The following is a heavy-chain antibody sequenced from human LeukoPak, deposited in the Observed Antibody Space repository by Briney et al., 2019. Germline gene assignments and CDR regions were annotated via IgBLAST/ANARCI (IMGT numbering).Heavy chain of an antibody. Sequence: GGSLRLSCAASGFTFSSYSMNWVRQAPGKGLEWVSSISSSSSYIYYADSVKGRFTISRDNAKNSLYLQMNSLRAEDAAVYYSAREVMVRGEYGFDYWGQGTLVTVSS. D-gene: IGHD3-10*01. CDR2: ISSSSSYI. V-gene: IGHV3-21*01. CDR3: AREVMVRGEYGFDY. J-gene: IGHJ4*02. CDR1: GFTFSSYS.